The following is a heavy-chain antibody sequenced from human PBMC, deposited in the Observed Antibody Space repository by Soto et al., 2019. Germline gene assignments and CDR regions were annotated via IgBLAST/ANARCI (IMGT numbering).Heavy chain of an antibody. D-gene: IGHD6-19*01. CDR2: TYYRSKWYN. V-gene: IGHV6-1*01. CDR1: GDSVSSNSAA. CDR3: ARDPSGSGWYRRGGGNWFDP. Sequence: QVQLQQSGPGLVKPSQTLSLTCAISGDSVSSNSAAWNWIRQSPSRGLEWLGRTYYRSKWYNDYAVSVKSRIPLHPDTSKTLFSLQLNSVTPEDTAVYYCARDPSGSGWYRRGGGNWFDPWGQGTLVTVSS. J-gene: IGHJ5*02.